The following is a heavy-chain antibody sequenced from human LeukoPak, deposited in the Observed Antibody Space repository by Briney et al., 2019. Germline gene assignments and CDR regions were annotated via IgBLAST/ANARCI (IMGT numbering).Heavy chain of an antibody. CDR1: GGTFSSYA. D-gene: IGHD3-22*01. V-gene: IGHV1-69*05. CDR2: IIPIFGTA. CDR3: ARTFYDSSGYYDY. J-gene: IGHJ4*02. Sequence: SVKVSCKASGGTFSSYAISWVRQAPGQGLEWMGRIIPIFGTANYAQKFQGRVTITTDESTSTAYMELSSLRSEDTAVYYCARTFYDSSGYYDYWGQGTLVSVSS.